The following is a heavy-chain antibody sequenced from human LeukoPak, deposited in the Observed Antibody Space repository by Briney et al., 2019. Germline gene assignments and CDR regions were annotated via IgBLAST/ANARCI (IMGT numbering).Heavy chain of an antibody. CDR3: AREGGFSIFDY. CDR1: GGSFSGYY. J-gene: IGHJ4*02. CDR2: INHSGST. Sequence: SETLSLTCAVYGGSFSGYYWSWIRHPPGNGLEWIGEINHSGSTNYNPSLKSRVTISVDTSKNKFSLRLSSVTAADTAVYYCAREGGFSIFDYWGQGTLVTVSS. V-gene: IGHV4-34*01. D-gene: IGHD5-12*01.